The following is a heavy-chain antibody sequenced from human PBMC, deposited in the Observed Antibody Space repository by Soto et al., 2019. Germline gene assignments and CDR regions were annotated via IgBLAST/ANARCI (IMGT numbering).Heavy chain of an antibody. CDR3: AKDREIVGANFDY. V-gene: IGHV3-23*01. D-gene: IGHD1-26*01. CDR1: GFTFSDYA. J-gene: IGHJ4*02. Sequence: EVQLLESGGGLVQPGGSLRLSCAASGFTFSDYAMSWVRQAPGKGLEWVSSISGSGDIIYYGDSVKGRFTISRDNSKNTMYLQMNSLRAEDTALYYCAKDREIVGANFDYWGQGTLVTVSS. CDR2: ISGSGDII.